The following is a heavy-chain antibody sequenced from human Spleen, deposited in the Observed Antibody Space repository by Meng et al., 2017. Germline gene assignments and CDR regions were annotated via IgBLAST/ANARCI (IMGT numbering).Heavy chain of an antibody. V-gene: IGHV4-61*02. D-gene: IGHD4-17*01. CDR2: ISTSGRT. Sequence: QMHLQHAGPGLVKPSQTLSLSCTVSGGSISSGNYYWTWIRQPAGKGLEWIGRISTSGRTNYNPSLKNLVTISVDTSKNQFSLKLSSVTAADTAVYYCARVTTVTDIYFDYWGQGTLVTVSS. J-gene: IGHJ4*02. CDR3: ARVTTVTDIYFDY. CDR1: GGSISSGNYY.